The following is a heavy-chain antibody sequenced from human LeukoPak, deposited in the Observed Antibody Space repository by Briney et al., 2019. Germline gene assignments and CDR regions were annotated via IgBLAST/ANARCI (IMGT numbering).Heavy chain of an antibody. J-gene: IGHJ3*02. Sequence: ASVKVSCRLSGYTGIELSMHWVRQAPGKGLEWLGGFVPEEAETIYAQKFQGRVTMTEDTSTDTAYMELSNLTSEDTAAYFCATHTIFGVVTYAFHIWGRGTLVTVSS. CDR3: ATHTIFGVVTYAFHI. V-gene: IGHV1-24*01. CDR2: FVPEEAET. D-gene: IGHD3-3*01. CDR1: GYTGIELS.